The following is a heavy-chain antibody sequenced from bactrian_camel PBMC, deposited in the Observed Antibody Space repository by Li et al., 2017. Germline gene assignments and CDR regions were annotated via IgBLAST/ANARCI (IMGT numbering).Heavy chain of an antibody. V-gene: IGHV3S55*01. CDR1: GFHYVNYC. J-gene: IGHJ4*01. CDR2: IDTGGNT. Sequence: HVQLVESGGGLVQGGGSLTLSCAASGFHYVNYCMAWFRQAPGKEREAVASIDTGGNTRCADSAKGRFTISQDIDKKSISLEMNSLKPDDTAMYYCAADAPWGVNYCFTERPRYTAQGTQVTVS. D-gene: IGHD3*01.